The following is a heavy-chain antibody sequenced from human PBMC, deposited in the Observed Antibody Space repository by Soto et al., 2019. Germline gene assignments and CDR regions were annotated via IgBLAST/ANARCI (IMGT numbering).Heavy chain of an antibody. CDR1: GFTFDDYA. J-gene: IGHJ4*02. Sequence: GGSLRLSCAASGFTFDDYAMHWVRQASGKGLEWVSGISWNSGSIGYADSVKGRFTISRDNAKNSLYLQMNSLRAEDTALYYCAKDLGVAAAGPFDYWGQGTLVTVSS. CDR2: ISWNSGSI. D-gene: IGHD6-13*01. CDR3: AKDLGVAAAGPFDY. V-gene: IGHV3-9*01.